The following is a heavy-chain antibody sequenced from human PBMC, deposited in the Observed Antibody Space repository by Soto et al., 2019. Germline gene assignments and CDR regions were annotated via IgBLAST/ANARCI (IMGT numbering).Heavy chain of an antibody. V-gene: IGHV5-51*01. CDR3: ARGANYDILTGYFGEFDP. Sequence: GESLKISCKGSGYSFTSYWIGWVRQMPGKGLEWMGIIYPGDSDTRYSPSFQGQVTISADKSISTAYLQWSSLKASDTAMYYCARGANYDILTGYFGEFDPWGQGTLVTVPQ. J-gene: IGHJ5*02. D-gene: IGHD3-9*01. CDR1: GYSFTSYW. CDR2: IYPGDSDT.